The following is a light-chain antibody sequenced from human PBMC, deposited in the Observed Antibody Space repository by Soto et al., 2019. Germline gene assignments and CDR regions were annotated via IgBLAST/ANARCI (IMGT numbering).Light chain of an antibody. CDR3: ASFTRSNTWV. CDR2: EVS. CDR1: SSDVGSYDL. V-gene: IGLV2-14*02. Sequence: QSALTQPASVSGSPGQSITISCTGTSSDVGSYDLVSWYQHHSGKAPKIIIYEVSNRPSGVSIRFSGSKSGNTASLTVSGLQAEDEADYYCASFTRSNTWVIGGGTKLTVL. J-gene: IGLJ3*02.